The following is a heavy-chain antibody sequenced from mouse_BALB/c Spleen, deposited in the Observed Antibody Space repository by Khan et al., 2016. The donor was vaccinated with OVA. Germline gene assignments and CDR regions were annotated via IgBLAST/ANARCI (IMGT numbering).Heavy chain of an antibody. CDR1: GYTFTNYW. CDR2: INPSNGRP. V-gene: IGHV1S81*02. J-gene: IGHJ2*01. CDR3: ARGWYGNYNFDY. D-gene: IGHD2-10*02. Sequence: QVQLQQPGAELVKPGASVKLSCKASGYTFTNYWMHWVKQRPGQGLEWIGEINPSNGRPNYSERFRNEATLTVDNSSDTAYMQLSSLTSEDSAVYYCARGWYGNYNFDYWGQGTTLTVSS.